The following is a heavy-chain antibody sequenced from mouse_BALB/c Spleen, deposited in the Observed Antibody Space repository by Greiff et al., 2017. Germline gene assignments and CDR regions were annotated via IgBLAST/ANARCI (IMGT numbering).Heavy chain of an antibody. V-gene: IGHV3-2*02. CDR1: GYSITSDYA. D-gene: IGHD2-14*01. J-gene: IGHJ3*01. CDR3: ARHRYDGRAWFAY. CDR2: ISYSGST. Sequence: EVKLEESGPGLVKPSQSLSLTCTVTGYSITSDYAWNWIRQFPGNKLEWMGYISYSGSTSYNPSLKSRISITRDTSKNQFFLQLNSVTTEDTATYYCARHRYDGRAWFAYWGQGTLVTVSA.